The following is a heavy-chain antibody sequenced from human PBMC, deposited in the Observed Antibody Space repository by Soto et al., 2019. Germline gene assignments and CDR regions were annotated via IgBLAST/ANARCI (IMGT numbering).Heavy chain of an antibody. D-gene: IGHD1-1*01. Sequence: GGSLRLSCAASGFTFSNYWMHWVRQAPGKGLVWVSRINSDGSSTSYADSVKGRFTTSRDNAKNRLYLQMNSLRAEDTAVYYCANVLPHDGLAIWGQGTIVPVSS. CDR2: INSDGSST. CDR1: GFTFSNYW. CDR3: ANVLPHDGLAI. V-gene: IGHV3-74*01. J-gene: IGHJ3*02.